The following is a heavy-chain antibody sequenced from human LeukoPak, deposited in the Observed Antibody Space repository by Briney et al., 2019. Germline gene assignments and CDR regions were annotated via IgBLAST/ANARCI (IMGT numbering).Heavy chain of an antibody. J-gene: IGHJ4*02. Sequence: GESLKISCKSSGYSFNSYYIGWVRQMPGKGLEWMGSIYPGDPETRYSPSFEGQVTISLDRSITTAYLQWSSLKASDTAIYYCARGVDFWSGSPYFDFWGQGSLVTVS. V-gene: IGHV5-51*01. CDR2: IYPGDPET. CDR3: ARGVDFWSGSPYFDF. CDR1: GYSFNSYY. D-gene: IGHD3-3*01.